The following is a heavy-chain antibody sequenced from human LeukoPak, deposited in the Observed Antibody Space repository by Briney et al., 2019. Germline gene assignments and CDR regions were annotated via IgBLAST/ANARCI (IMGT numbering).Heavy chain of an antibody. J-gene: IGHJ4*02. CDR2: ISSSSSYI. V-gene: IGHV3-21*01. CDR1: GFTFSSYS. D-gene: IGHD3-9*01. CDR3: ASDYSISTGYYD. Sequence: GGSLRLSCAASGFTFSSYSMNWVRQAPGKGLEWVSSISSSSSYIYYTDSVKGRFTISRDNAKNSLYLQMNSLRAEDTAVYYCASDYSISTGYYDWGQGTLVTVSS.